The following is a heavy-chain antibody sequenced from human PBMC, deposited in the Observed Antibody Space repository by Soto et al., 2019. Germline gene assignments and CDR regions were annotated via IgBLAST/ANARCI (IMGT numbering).Heavy chain of an antibody. CDR2: IKSKTDGGTT. V-gene: IGHV3-15*07. D-gene: IGHD1-26*01. Sequence: GGSLRLSCAASGFTFSNAWMNWVRQAPGKGLEWVGRIKSKTDGGTTDYAAPVKGRFTISRDDSKNTLYLQMNSLKTEDTAVYYCTTETPQWELVYYYYGMDVWGQGTTVTVSS. J-gene: IGHJ6*02. CDR3: TTETPQWELVYYYYGMDV. CDR1: GFTFSNAW.